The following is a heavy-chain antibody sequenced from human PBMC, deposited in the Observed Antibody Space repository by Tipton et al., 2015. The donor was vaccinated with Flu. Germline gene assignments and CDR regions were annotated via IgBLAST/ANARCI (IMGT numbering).Heavy chain of an antibody. D-gene: IGHD3-3*01. CDR1: GYTFTSYG. CDR3: ARERITYYDFWSGYPYYYYGMDV. V-gene: IGHV1-18*01. Sequence: QLVQSGAEVKKPGASVKVSCKASGYTFTSYGISWVRQAPGQGLEWMGWISAYNGNTNYAQKLQGRVTMTTDTSTSTAYMELRSLRSDDTAVYYCARERITYYDFWSGYPYYYYGMDVWGQGTTVTVSS. CDR2: ISAYNGNT. J-gene: IGHJ6*02.